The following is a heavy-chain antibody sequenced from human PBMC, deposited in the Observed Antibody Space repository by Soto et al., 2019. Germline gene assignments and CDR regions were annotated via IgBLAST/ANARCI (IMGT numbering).Heavy chain of an antibody. CDR3: ARDHRRYYDFWSGYYSAHYYYGMDV. CDR1: GGTFSSYA. V-gene: IGHV1-69*13. CDR2: IIPIFGTA. J-gene: IGHJ6*02. Sequence: WASVKVSCKASGGTFSSYAISWVRQAPGQGLEWMGGIIPIFGTANYAQKFQGRVTITADESTSTAYMELSSLRSEDTAVYYCARDHRRYYDFWSGYYSAHYYYGMDVWGQGTTVTVS. D-gene: IGHD3-3*01.